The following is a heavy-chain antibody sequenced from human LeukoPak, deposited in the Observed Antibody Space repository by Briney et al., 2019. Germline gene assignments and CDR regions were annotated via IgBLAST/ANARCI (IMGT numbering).Heavy chain of an antibody. D-gene: IGHD1-7*01. J-gene: IGHJ6*03. CDR2: IRSKANSYAT. V-gene: IGHV3-73*01. CDR3: TRVGGWNSDYYYYYMDV. Sequence: PGGSLRLSCAASGFTFSGSAMHWVRQASGKGLEWVGRIRSKANSYATAYAASVKGRFTISRDDSKNTAYLQMNSLKTEDTAVYYCTRVGGWNSDYYYYYMDVWGKGTTVTVPS. CDR1: GFTFSGSA.